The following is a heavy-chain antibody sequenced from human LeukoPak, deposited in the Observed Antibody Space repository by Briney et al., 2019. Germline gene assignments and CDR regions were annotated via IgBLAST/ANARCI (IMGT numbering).Heavy chain of an antibody. CDR3: AKDRTELRYFDWLLYLLDY. Sequence: GGSLRLSCAASGFTFSSYGMHWVRQAPGKGLEWVAVISYDGSNKYYADSVKGRFTISRDNSKNTLYLQMNSLRAEDTAVYYCAKDRTELRYFDWLLYLLDYWGQGTLVTVSS. D-gene: IGHD3-9*01. V-gene: IGHV3-30*18. J-gene: IGHJ4*02. CDR2: ISYDGSNK. CDR1: GFTFSSYG.